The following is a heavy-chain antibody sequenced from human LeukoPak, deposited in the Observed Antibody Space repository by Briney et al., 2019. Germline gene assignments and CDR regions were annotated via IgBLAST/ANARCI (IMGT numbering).Heavy chain of an antibody. V-gene: IGHV1-2*06. CDR2: INPNSGGT. D-gene: IGHD3-22*01. Sequence: ASVKVSCKASGYTFTGYYMHWVRQAPGQGLEWMGRINPNSGGTNYAQKFQGRVTMTRDTSISTAYMELGSLRSEDTAVYYWASLAGNYYDSSGSPDAFDIWGQGTMVTVSS. CDR3: ASLAGNYYDSSGSPDAFDI. J-gene: IGHJ3*02. CDR1: GYTFTGYY.